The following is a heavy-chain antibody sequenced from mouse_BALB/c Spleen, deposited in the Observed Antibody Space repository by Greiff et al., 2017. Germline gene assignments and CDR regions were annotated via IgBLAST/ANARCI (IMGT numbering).Heavy chain of an antibody. CDR2: ISSGSSTI. D-gene: IGHD1-1*01. CDR3: ERGTTVVGLDY. Sequence: EVQLVESGGGLVQPGGSRKLSCAASGFTFSSFGMHWVRQAPEKGLEWVAYISSGSSTIYYADTVKGRFTISRDNPKNTLFLQMTSLRSEDTAMYYCERGTTVVGLDYWGQGTTLTVSS. J-gene: IGHJ2*01. CDR1: GFTFSSFG. V-gene: IGHV5-17*02.